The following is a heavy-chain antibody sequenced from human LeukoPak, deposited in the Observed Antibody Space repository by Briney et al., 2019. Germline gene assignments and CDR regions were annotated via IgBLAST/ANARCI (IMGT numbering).Heavy chain of an antibody. CDR3: TRDLSGYRDN. Sequence: SETLSLTCTVSGGSISSYYWSWIRQPAGKGLEWLGRIYTSGSTNYNPSLKSRVTMSVDTSKNQLSLKLSSVTGADTALYYCTRDLSGYRDNWGQGTLVTVSS. V-gene: IGHV4-4*07. D-gene: IGHD3-22*01. J-gene: IGHJ4*02. CDR1: GGSISSYY. CDR2: IYTSGST.